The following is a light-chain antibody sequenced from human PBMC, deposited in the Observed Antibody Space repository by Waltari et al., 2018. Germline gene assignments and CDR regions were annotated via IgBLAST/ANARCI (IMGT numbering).Light chain of an antibody. CDR1: PSNIRTGFA. V-gene: IGLV1-40*01. J-gene: IGLJ1*01. Sequence: SVLTQPPSVSGAPGQTVPISCTPSPSNIRTGFAVPWYQQLPGTAPKLLIYGYTNRPSGVPDRFSGSKSGTSASLAITGLQADDEADYYCQSYDSSLTLYVFGPGTKVTVL. CDR2: GYT. CDR3: QSYDSSLTLYV.